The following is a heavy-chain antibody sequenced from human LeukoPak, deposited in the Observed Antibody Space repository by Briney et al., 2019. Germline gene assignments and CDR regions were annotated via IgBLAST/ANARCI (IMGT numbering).Heavy chain of an antibody. CDR1: GYSISRGYY. CDR3: ARSSSGYLLAY. Sequence: PSETLSLTCAVSGYSISRGYYWGWIRQPPGEGQEWIGSIYHSGTTYYNPSLKSRVTISVDTSKNQFSLKLSSVTAADTAMYYCARSSSGYLLAYWGQGTLVTVSS. D-gene: IGHD5-12*01. CDR2: IYHSGTT. J-gene: IGHJ4*02. V-gene: IGHV4-38-2*01.